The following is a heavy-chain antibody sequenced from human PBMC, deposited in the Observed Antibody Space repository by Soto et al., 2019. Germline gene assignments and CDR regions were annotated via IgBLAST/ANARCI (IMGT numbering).Heavy chain of an antibody. J-gene: IGHJ4*01. CDR3: AHYRIFGDYMYHFDS. D-gene: IGHD4-17*01. CDR2: IYWDDDK. Sequence: QITLKASGPTLVKPTQPLTLTCTFSGFSLSTSRVGVGWIRQPPGKALEWLALIYWDDDKRYRPSLKTILTITKDPSKNQVLLTMTNRDPVDTATYYGAHYRIFGDYMYHFDSGGHGTLVTVSS. V-gene: IGHV2-5*02. CDR1: GFSLSTSRVG.